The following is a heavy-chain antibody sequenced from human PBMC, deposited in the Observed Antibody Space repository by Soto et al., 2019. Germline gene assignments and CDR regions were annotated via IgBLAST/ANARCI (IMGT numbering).Heavy chain of an antibody. J-gene: IGHJ3*02. D-gene: IGHD3-10*01. CDR2: IYHSGST. CDR3: ATFGDGYSRI. CDR1: GGSISSSNW. V-gene: IGHV4-4*02. Sequence: QVQLQESGPGLVKPSGTLSLTCAVSGGSISSSNWWRWVRQPPGKGLEWIGEIYHSGSTSYNPSLKSRVPISVDKSKNQFSLKLSFVTAADTAVYYCATFGDGYSRIWGQGTMVTVSS.